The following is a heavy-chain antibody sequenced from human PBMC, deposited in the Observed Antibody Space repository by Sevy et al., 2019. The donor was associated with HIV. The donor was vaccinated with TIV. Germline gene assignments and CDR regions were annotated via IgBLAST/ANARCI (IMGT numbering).Heavy chain of an antibody. Sequence: GGSLRLSCAASGFTFSSYGMHWVRQAPGKGLEWVAVISYDGSNKYYADSVKGRFTISRDNSKNTMYLQMNSLRAEDTAVYYCAKEVATTYYYDSSGYYPGDYCCQGTLVTVSS. CDR2: ISYDGSNK. J-gene: IGHJ4*02. CDR3: AKEVATTYYYDSSGYYPGDY. CDR1: GFTFSSYG. V-gene: IGHV3-30*18. D-gene: IGHD3-22*01.